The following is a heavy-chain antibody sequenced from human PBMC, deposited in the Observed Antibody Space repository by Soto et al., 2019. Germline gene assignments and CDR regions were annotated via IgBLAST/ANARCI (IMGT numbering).Heavy chain of an antibody. CDR1: ELTFSSSW. D-gene: IGHD2-15*01. CDR3: VTGWSEH. J-gene: IGHJ1*01. CDR2: MNPDGSAI. V-gene: IGHV3-74*01. Sequence: GGSLRLSCGVSELTFSSSWMHWVRQGPGKGLVWVSRMNPDGSAINYADSVKGRFTTSRDNAKNMLYLQMNSLRVEDTALYYCVTGWSEHWGQGTLVTVSS.